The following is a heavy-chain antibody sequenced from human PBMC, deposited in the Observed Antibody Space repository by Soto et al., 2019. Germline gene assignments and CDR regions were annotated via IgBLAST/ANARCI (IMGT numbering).Heavy chain of an antibody. D-gene: IGHD6-19*01. CDR2: INPSGGSA. CDR1: GYSFSSYY. V-gene: IGHV1-46*01. J-gene: IGHJ4*02. Sequence: QVQLVPSGAEVKTPGASVSVHCKTSGYSFSSYYMTWVRQAPGQGLEWMGIINPSGGSANYAQEFQGRVTMTSDASTSTTYMELSSLTSDDTAIYYCARRGYDSGWSLDYWGQGTLVTVSS. CDR3: ARRGYDSGWSLDY.